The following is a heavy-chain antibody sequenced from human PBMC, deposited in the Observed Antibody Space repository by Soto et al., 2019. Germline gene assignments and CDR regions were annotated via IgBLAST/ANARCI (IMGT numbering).Heavy chain of an antibody. Sequence: SETLSLTCTVSGGSISSGGYYWSWIRQHPGKGLEWIGYIYYSGSTYYNPSLKSRVTISVDTSKNQFSLKLSSVTAADTAVYYCARGQGCSSTSCYPYYYYGMDVWGQGTTVTVSS. J-gene: IGHJ6*02. CDR2: IYYSGST. CDR3: ARGQGCSSTSCYPYYYYGMDV. CDR1: GGSISSGGYY. V-gene: IGHV4-31*03. D-gene: IGHD2-2*01.